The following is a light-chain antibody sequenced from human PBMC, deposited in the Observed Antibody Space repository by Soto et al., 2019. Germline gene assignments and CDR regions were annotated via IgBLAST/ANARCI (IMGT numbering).Light chain of an antibody. CDR3: QQYNNWLIT. Sequence: EIVLTQSPATLSLSPGERAILSCRASQSVITFLAWFQQKPGQPPRLLIYNASNRTTGIPARFSGSGSGTDFTLTISSLEPEDFAVYYCQQYNNWLITFGQGTRLEIK. CDR1: QSVITF. J-gene: IGKJ5*01. CDR2: NAS. V-gene: IGKV3-11*01.